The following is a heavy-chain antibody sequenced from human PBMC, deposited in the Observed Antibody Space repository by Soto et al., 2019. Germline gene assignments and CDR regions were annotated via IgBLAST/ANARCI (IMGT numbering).Heavy chain of an antibody. CDR1: GASFRTDA. D-gene: IGHD4-17*01. V-gene: IGHV1-69*01. CDR2: IVPVFGTT. J-gene: IGHJ3*02. Sequence: QVQLVQSGTEVKNPGSSVRVSCKASGASFRTDAISWVRQAPGQGLEWMGRIVPVFGTTNFAQRFQGRVTITADESTRTAYMDLISLRSEDTAVYYCARSRATTVVFDIWGQGTIVTVSS. CDR3: ARSRATTVVFDI.